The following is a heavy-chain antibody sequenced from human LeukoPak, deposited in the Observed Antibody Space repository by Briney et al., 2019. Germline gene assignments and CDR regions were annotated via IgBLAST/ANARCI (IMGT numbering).Heavy chain of an antibody. Sequence: SETLSLTCTVSGGSISSYYWSWIRQPPGKGLEWIGYIYYSGSTNYNPSLKSRVTISVDTSKNQFSLKLSSVTATDTAVYYCARESYDFWSGYNWFDPWGQGTLVTVSS. CDR1: GGSISSYY. D-gene: IGHD3-3*01. V-gene: IGHV4-59*01. CDR2: IYYSGST. CDR3: ARESYDFWSGYNWFDP. J-gene: IGHJ5*02.